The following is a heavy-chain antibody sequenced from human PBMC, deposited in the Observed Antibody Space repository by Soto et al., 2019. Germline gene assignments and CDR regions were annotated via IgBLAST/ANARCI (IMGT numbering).Heavy chain of an antibody. D-gene: IGHD6-13*01. CDR2: IYPGDSDT. CDR3: ARTAAAGKYYYGMDV. V-gene: IGHV5-51*01. J-gene: IGHJ6*02. CDR1: GYSFTSYW. Sequence: GESLKISCMGSGYSFTSYWIGWVRQMPGKGLEWMGIIYPGDSDTRYSPSFQGQVTISADKSISTAYLQWSSLKASDTAMYYCARTAAAGKYYYGMDVWSQGTTVTVS.